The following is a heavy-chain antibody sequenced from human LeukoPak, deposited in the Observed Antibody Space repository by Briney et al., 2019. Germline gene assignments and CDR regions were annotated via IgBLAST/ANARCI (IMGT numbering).Heavy chain of an antibody. V-gene: IGHV3-30*04. CDR3: ARVSRFNWFDP. D-gene: IGHD3-3*01. J-gene: IGHJ5*02. CDR1: GFTLSSYA. CDR2: ISYDGSNK. Sequence: GGSLRLSCAASGFTLSSYAMHWVRQAPGKGLEWVAVISYDGSNKYYADSVKGRFTISRDNSKNTLYLQMNSLRAEDTAVYYCARVSRFNWFDPWGQGTLVTVSS.